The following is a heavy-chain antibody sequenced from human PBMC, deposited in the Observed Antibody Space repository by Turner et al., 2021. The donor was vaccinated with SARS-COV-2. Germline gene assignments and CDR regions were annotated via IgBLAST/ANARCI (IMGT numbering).Heavy chain of an antibody. J-gene: IGHJ4*02. Sequence: QVQLVQSGAEVKKPGSSVKVSCKASGGTLSSYAISWVRQAPGQGLEWMGRIIPILGIANYAQKFQGRVTITADKSTSTAYMELSSLRSEDTAVYYCARCLGFDWLFPFDYWGQGTLVTVSS. D-gene: IGHD3-9*01. CDR1: GGTLSSYA. CDR3: ARCLGFDWLFPFDY. CDR2: IIPILGIA. V-gene: IGHV1-69*04.